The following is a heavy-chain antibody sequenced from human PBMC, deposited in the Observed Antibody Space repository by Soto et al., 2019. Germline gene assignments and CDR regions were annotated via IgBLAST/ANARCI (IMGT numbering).Heavy chain of an antibody. CDR3: ARGYCTNGVCYVDYYYYGMDV. Sequence: ASVKVSCKASGGTFSSYAISWVRQAPGQGLEWMGGIIPIFGTANYAQKFQGRVTITADESTSTAYTELSSLRSEDTAVYYCARGYCTNGVCYVDYYYYGMDVWGQGTTVTVSS. J-gene: IGHJ6*02. CDR2: IIPIFGTA. CDR1: GGTFSSYA. D-gene: IGHD2-8*01. V-gene: IGHV1-69*13.